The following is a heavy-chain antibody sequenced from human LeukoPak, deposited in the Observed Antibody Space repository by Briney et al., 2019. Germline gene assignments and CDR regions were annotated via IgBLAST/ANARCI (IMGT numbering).Heavy chain of an antibody. D-gene: IGHD6-13*01. V-gene: IGHV3-23*01. CDR3: AKSALKGIAAAGTWYFDY. J-gene: IGHJ4*02. CDR1: GFNFSSYA. CDR2: ISGSGGST. Sequence: GSLRLLCAASGFNFSSYAMSWVRQAPGKGLGWGPAISGSGGSTYYADSVKDRFTISRDNSKNTLYLQMNSLRAEDTAVYYCAKSALKGIAAAGTWYFDYWGQGTLVTVSS.